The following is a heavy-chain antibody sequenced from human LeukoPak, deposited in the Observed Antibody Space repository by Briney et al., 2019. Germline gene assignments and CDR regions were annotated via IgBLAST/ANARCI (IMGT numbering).Heavy chain of an antibody. V-gene: IGHV4-59*08. CDR2: IYYSGST. Sequence: SETLSLTCTVSGGSISSYYWSWIRQPPGKGLEWIGYIYYSGSTSYNPSLKSRVTISVDTSKNQFSLKLSSVTAADTAVYYCARRGRGWDPFDYWGQGTLVTVSS. D-gene: IGHD6-19*01. CDR3: ARRGRGWDPFDY. CDR1: GGSISSYY. J-gene: IGHJ4*02.